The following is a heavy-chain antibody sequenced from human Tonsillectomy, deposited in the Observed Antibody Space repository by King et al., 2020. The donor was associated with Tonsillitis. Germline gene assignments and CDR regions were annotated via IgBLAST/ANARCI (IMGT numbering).Heavy chain of an antibody. CDR3: ARKALQGGRGAYYFDY. D-gene: IGHD3-16*01. V-gene: IGHV4-59*01. CDR1: GGSISSYY. CDR2: IYYSGST. Sequence: VQLQESGPGLVKPSETLSLTCTVSGGSISSYYWNWIRQPPGKGLEWIGYIYYSGSTNYNPSLKSRVLISVDTSKNQFSLKLSSVTAADTAVYYCARKALQGGRGAYYFDYWGQGTLVTVSS. J-gene: IGHJ4*02.